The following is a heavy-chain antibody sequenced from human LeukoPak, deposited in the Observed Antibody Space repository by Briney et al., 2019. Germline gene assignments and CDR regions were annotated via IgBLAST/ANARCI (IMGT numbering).Heavy chain of an antibody. CDR3: ARGAYSSGWAYFDH. Sequence: GGSLRLSCAASGFTFSDYYMSWIRQAPGKGLEWVSYISSSGSTIYYADSAKGRFTISRDNAKNSLYLQMNSLRAEDTAVYYCARGAYSSGWAYFDHWGQGTLVTVSS. CDR2: ISSSGSTI. V-gene: IGHV3-11*01. CDR1: GFTFSDYY. J-gene: IGHJ4*02. D-gene: IGHD6-19*01.